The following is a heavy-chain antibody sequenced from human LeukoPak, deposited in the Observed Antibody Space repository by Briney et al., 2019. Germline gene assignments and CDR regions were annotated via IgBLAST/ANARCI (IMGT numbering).Heavy chain of an antibody. CDR3: ARGGYGDYVIDY. D-gene: IGHD4-17*01. J-gene: IGHJ4*02. Sequence: GRSLRLSCAASGFTFRSYGMHWVRQAPGKGLEWVAVISYDGSNKYYADSVKGRFTISRDNSENTLYLQMNSLRAEDTAVYYCARGGYGDYVIDYWGQGTLVTVSS. V-gene: IGHV3-30*03. CDR1: GFTFRSYG. CDR2: ISYDGSNK.